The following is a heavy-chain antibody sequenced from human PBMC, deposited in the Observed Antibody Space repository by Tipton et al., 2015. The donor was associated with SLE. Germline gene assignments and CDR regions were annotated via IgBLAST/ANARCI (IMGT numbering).Heavy chain of an antibody. J-gene: IGHJ3*02. D-gene: IGHD3-10*01. CDR1: GYTFTGYY. V-gene: IGHV1-2*04. Sequence: QLVQSGAEVKKPGASVKVSCKASGYTFTGYYIHWVRQAPGQGLEWMGWINPNSGGTNYAQRIQGWVTMTRDTSISTAYMELSRLRSDDTAVYYCTREALWFGDAFDIWGQGTMVTVSS. CDR3: TREALWFGDAFDI. CDR2: INPNSGGT.